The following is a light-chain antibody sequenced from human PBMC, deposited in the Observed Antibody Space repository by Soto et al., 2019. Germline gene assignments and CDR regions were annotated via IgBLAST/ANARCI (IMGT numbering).Light chain of an antibody. V-gene: IGKV3-15*01. Sequence: TVLTQSPGTLSLSPGERASLSCRASQSVSINLAWYQQTPGQAPRFRIYGASTRATGIPARFSGSGSGTEFTLSINSLQSEDFAVYYCQQYNNWRTFGQGTKVHIK. CDR3: QQYNNWRT. CDR2: GAS. CDR1: QSVSIN. J-gene: IGKJ1*01.